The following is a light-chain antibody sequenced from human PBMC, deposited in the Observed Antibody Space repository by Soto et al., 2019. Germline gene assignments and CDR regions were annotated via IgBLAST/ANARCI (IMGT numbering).Light chain of an antibody. Sequence: SQSPATLSVSTGERATLSCRASQTVSSNYLAWCQQRPGQAPRLLIYGISTRATGIPARFSGSGSGTEFSLTISSLQSEDFAVYYCQQYSKWPITFGQGTLLEIK. CDR3: QQYSKWPIT. CDR2: GIS. J-gene: IGKJ5*01. V-gene: IGKV3-15*01. CDR1: QTVSSN.